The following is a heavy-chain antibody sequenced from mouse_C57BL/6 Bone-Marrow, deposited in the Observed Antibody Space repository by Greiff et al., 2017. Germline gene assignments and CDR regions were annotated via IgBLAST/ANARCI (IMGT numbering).Heavy chain of an antibody. J-gene: IGHJ2*01. D-gene: IGHD4-1*01. CDR2: IDPSDSYT. Sequence: QVQLQQPGAELVMPGASVKLSCKASGYTFTSYWMHWVKQRPGQGLEWIGEIDPSDSYTNYNQKFKGKSTLTVDKSSSTAYMQLSSLTSEASAVYYCAREGNWEVGFDYWGQGTTLTVSS. V-gene: IGHV1-69*01. CDR1: GYTFTSYW. CDR3: AREGNWEVGFDY.